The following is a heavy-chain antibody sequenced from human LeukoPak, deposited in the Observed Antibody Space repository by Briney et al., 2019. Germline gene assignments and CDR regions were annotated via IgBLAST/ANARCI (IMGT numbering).Heavy chain of an antibody. CDR3: ARGFDYYDSSGYPAGYYGMDV. V-gene: IGHV1-2*02. D-gene: IGHD3-22*01. CDR2: INPNSGGT. CDR1: GYTFTGYY. J-gene: IGHJ6*02. Sequence: ASVKVSCKASGYTFTGYYMHWVRQAPGQGLEWMGWINPNSGGTNYAQKFQGRVTMTRDTSISTAYMELSRLRSDDTAVYYCARGFDYYDSSGYPAGYYGMDVWGQGTTVTVSS.